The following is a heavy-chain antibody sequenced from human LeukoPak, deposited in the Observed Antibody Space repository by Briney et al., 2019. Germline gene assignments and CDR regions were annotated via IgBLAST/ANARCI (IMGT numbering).Heavy chain of an antibody. CDR2: IYYSGST. Sequence: SETLSLTCTVSGGSISSGGYYWSWIRQHPGKGLEWIGYIYYSGSTYYNPSLKSRVTISVDTSKNQFSLKLSSVTAADTAVYYCARGKYCSAGSCYFFTTAGYYFDFWGQGTLVTVSS. CDR1: GGSISSGGYY. CDR3: ARGKYCSAGSCYFFTTAGYYFDF. V-gene: IGHV4-30-4*08. J-gene: IGHJ4*02. D-gene: IGHD2-15*01.